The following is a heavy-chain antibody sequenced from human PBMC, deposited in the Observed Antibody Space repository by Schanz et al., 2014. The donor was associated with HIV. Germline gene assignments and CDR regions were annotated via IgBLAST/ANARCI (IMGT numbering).Heavy chain of an antibody. J-gene: IGHJ4*02. CDR2: IIPIFGTA. D-gene: IGHD2-21*02. CDR3: ARAVLRRIAVTFTLYYFDN. Sequence: QVQLVQSGAEVKKPGASVTVSCKASGYTFTNYAINWVRQAPGQGLEWMGGIIPIFGTANYAQKFQGRVTITADKSTSTAYMELSSLRSEDTAVYYCARAVLRRIAVTFTLYYFDNWGQGSLVIVSS. V-gene: IGHV1-69*06. CDR1: GYTFTNYA.